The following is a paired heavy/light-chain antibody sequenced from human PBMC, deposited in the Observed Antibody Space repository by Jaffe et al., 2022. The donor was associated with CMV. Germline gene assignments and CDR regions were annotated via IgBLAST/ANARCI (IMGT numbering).Heavy chain of an antibody. V-gene: IGHV4-39*01. Sequence: QLQLQESGPGLLKPSETLSLTCTVSGGSISSATYYWGWIRQPPGKGLEWIGNIYYSGTTFYNPSLKSRVTISVDTSKNQVSLKLSSVTAADTAVYYCARHDRQSYGRATMDVWGQGTTVTVSS. CDR1: GGSISSATYY. CDR3: ARHDRQSYGRATMDV. CDR2: IYYSGTT. D-gene: IGHD5-18*01. J-gene: IGHJ6*01.
Light chain of an antibody. Sequence: QSVLTQPPSASGTPGQRVSISCSGSSSNIGSNYIYWYQQFPGTAPKPLIYRNDQRPSGVPDRFSGSKSGTSASLAISGLRSEDEADYYCAAWDDSLSAVVFGGGTNLAVL. J-gene: IGLJ2*01. V-gene: IGLV1-47*01. CDR3: AAWDDSLSAVV. CDR2: RND. CDR1: SSNIGSNY.